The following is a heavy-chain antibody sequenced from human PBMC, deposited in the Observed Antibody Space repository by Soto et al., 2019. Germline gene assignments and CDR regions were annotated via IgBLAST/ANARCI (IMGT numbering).Heavy chain of an antibody. V-gene: IGHV3-23*01. CDR2: IIGSGGRT. CDR3: AKRNQLGYCSGGSCYPSYYYMDV. D-gene: IGHD2-15*01. CDR1: GCTFSNYA. Sequence: GGSLRLSCAAAGCTFSNYATSGVRQAPGKGLERISAIIGSGGRTYYADSVKGRFTISRDNSKNTLYLQMNSLRAEDTAVYYCAKRNQLGYCSGGSCYPSYYYMDVWGKGT. J-gene: IGHJ6*03.